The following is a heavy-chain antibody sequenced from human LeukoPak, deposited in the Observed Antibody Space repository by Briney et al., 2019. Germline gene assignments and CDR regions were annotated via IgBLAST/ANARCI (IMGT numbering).Heavy chain of an antibody. J-gene: IGHJ4*02. CDR2: IYHSGTT. D-gene: IGHD5/OR15-5a*01. Sequence: PSETLSLTCAVSGASISSSNWWSWVRQPPGKGLEWIGQIYHSGTTNYNPSLQSRVTISVDKSKNQFSLKLTSVTAADTAVYYWASHSGYSLSTWGQGTLVTVSS. V-gene: IGHV4-4*02. CDR3: ASHSGYSLST. CDR1: GASISSSNW.